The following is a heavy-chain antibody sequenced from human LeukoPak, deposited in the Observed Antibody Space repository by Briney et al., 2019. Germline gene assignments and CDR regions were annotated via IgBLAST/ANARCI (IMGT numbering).Heavy chain of an antibody. CDR3: ARDPPPRWVGASPPFDY. J-gene: IGHJ4*02. D-gene: IGHD1-26*01. V-gene: IGHV3-23*01. Sequence: GGSLRLSCAASGFTFNIYDMYWIRQAPGKGLECVSVITRGSSVGTYYADSVKGRFAISRDNSKNTLFLQMNNLRVEDTAVYYCARDPPPRWVGASPPFDYWGQGTLVTVSS. CDR2: ITRGSSVGT. CDR1: GFTFNIYD.